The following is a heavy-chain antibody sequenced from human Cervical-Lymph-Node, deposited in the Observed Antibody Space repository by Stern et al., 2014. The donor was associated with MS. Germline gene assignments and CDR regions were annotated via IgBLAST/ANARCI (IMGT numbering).Heavy chain of an antibody. CDR2: FIPIFGTT. J-gene: IGHJ6*02. V-gene: IGHV1-69*01. Sequence: VQLVESGAEVKKPGSSVKVSCKASGGTLIKHGISWVHQAPGQGLEWMGGFIPIFGTTDYAQKFQGRVTISADESASTAYMELSSLRSEDTAVYYCARDNDDNGMDVWGQGTTVIVSS. D-gene: IGHD2-8*01. CDR3: ARDNDDNGMDV. CDR1: GGTLIKHG.